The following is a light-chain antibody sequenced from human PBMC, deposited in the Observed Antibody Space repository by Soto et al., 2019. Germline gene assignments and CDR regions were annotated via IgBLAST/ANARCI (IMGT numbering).Light chain of an antibody. CDR2: GAS. CDR3: QQYGSSPYT. V-gene: IGKV3-15*01. J-gene: IGKJ5*01. Sequence: EILMTQSPATLSVSPGERATLSCRATQTVNNKVVWYQHKPGQAPRLLIYGASTRATGIPARFSGTGSGTDFTLTISRLEPEDFAVYYCQQYGSSPYTFGLGTRLEIK. CDR1: QTVNNK.